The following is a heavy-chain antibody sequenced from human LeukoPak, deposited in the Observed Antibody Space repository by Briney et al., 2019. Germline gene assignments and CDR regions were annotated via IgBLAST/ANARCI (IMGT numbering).Heavy chain of an antibody. D-gene: IGHD6-19*01. CDR3: AKALGIAVAGTGFDY. Sequence: GGSLKLSCAASGFKFDAYPMSWVRQAPGKGLEWVSSISDSGGITYYADSVKGRFTISRDNSKNTLYLQMNSLRAEDTAVYYCAKALGIAVAGTGFDYWGQGTLVTVSS. CDR2: ISDSGGIT. V-gene: IGHV3-23*01. J-gene: IGHJ4*02. CDR1: GFKFDAYP.